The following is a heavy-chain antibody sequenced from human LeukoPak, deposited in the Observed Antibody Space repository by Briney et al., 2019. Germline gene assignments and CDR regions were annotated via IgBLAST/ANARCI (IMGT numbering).Heavy chain of an antibody. CDR1: GGTFSNYA. CDR2: IIPIFGTA. Sequence: SVKVSCKASGGTFSNYAISWVRQAPGQGLEWMGRIIPIFGTANYAQKFQGRVMITTDESTSTAYMELSSLRSEDTAVYYCASPLTTVTTGYFQHWGQGTLVTVSS. V-gene: IGHV1-69*05. J-gene: IGHJ1*01. D-gene: IGHD4-17*01. CDR3: ASPLTTVTTGYFQH.